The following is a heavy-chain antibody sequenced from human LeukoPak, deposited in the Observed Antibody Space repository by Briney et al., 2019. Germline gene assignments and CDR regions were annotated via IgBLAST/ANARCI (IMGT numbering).Heavy chain of an antibody. CDR1: GFTFSTYW. V-gene: IGHV3-7*01. D-gene: IGHD3-22*01. Sequence: QPGGSLRLSCAASGFTFSTYWMSWVRHVPGKGLEWVANIKQDGSEKYYVDSVRGRFIISRDNAKNSLYLQMNSLRAEDTAVYYCARDGDTSGYSDWGQGTQVTVSS. J-gene: IGHJ4*02. CDR2: IKQDGSEK. CDR3: ARDGDTSGYSD.